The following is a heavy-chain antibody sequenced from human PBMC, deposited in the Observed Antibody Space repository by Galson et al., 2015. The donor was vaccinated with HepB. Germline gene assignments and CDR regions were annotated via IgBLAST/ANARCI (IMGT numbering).Heavy chain of an antibody. Sequence: SLRLSCAASGFTFDDYGMSWVRQAPGKGLEWVSGINWNGGSTGYADSVKGRFTISRDNAKNSLYLQMNSLRAEDTALYYCARGGGTTRYYYYYYGMDVWGQGTTVTVSS. V-gene: IGHV3-20*04. J-gene: IGHJ6*02. CDR2: INWNGGST. CDR3: ARGGGTTRYYYYYYGMDV. D-gene: IGHD1-1*01. CDR1: GFTFDDYG.